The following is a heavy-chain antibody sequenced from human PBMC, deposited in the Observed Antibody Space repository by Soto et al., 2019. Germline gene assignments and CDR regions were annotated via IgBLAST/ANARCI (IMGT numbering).Heavy chain of an antibody. CDR2: INYNGNT. V-gene: IGHV4-59*08. J-gene: IGHJ6*03. Sequence: QVQLQESGPGLVKPSETLSLTCTVSGASISSHYWSWIRQAPGKGLGWIANINYNGNTNYNPSLKSRVTISVDTSKNQFSLTVISVTAADTAVYYCAGGGSIVVATRRLMDVWGRGTTVTVSS. CDR3: AGGGSIVVATRRLMDV. CDR1: GASISSHY. D-gene: IGHD3-22*01.